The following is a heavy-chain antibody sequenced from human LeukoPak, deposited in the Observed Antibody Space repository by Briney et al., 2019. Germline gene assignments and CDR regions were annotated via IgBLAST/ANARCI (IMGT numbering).Heavy chain of an antibody. D-gene: IGHD1-26*01. Sequence: HPGGPLRLSCAASGFTFSTYAISWVRQAPGEGLEWVSTITGGGGGTYYADSVKGRFTISRDNSKHTVYLEMNSLRAEDTAVYYCARRLLVGTTVRPYFDYWGQGTLVTVSS. CDR2: ITGGGGGT. V-gene: IGHV3-23*01. CDR3: ARRLLVGTTVRPYFDY. J-gene: IGHJ4*02. CDR1: GFTFSTYA.